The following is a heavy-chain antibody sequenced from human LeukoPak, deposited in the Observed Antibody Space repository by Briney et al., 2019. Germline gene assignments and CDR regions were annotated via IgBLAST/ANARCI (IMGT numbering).Heavy chain of an antibody. CDR3: ARHKAAAAGTYDY. CDR2: IYYSGST. D-gene: IGHD6-13*01. J-gene: IGHJ4*02. CDR1: GGFISSYY. V-gene: IGHV4-59*08. Sequence: SETLSLTCTVSGGFISSYYWSWLRQPPGKGLEWIGYIYYSGSTNYNPSLKSRVTISVDTSKNQFSLKLSSVTGADTAVYYCARHKAAAAGTYDYWGQGTLVTVSS.